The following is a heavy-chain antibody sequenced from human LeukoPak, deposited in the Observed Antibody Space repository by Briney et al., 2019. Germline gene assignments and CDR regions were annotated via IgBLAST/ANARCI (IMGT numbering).Heavy chain of an antibody. CDR3: ASRPADLNWYGVFDF. Sequence: PSETLSLTCSVSGASISSHYWSWIRQPPGKGLEWIGYVFNSGNTNYNPSLGSRVSMSLDASRDQFFLRLSSVTAADTAIYYCASRPADLNWYGVFDFWRQGTLVTVSS. CDR1: GASISSHY. J-gene: IGHJ4*02. V-gene: IGHV4-59*11. CDR2: VFNSGNT. D-gene: IGHD1-1*01.